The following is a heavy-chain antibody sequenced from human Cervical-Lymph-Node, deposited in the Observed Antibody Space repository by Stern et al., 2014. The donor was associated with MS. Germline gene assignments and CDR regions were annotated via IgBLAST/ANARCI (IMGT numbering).Heavy chain of an antibody. D-gene: IGHD3-3*01. V-gene: IGHV1-18*01. CDR2: IRADNGDT. J-gene: IGHJ6*02. Sequence: VQLVESGAEVKKPGASVKVSCKASGYFFTSYGISWVRQATGQGLEWMGWIRADNGDTNYAQNVQGRVTMTTDTSTNTAYMELSSLRSDDTALYYCARDSLIRTFGVEEGMDVWGQGTTVTVSS. CDR1: GYFFTSYG. CDR3: ARDSLIRTFGVEEGMDV.